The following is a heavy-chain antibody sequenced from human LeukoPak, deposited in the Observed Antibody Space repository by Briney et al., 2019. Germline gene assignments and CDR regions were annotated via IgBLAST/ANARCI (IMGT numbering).Heavy chain of an antibody. J-gene: IGHJ4*02. V-gene: IGHV3-7*01. Sequence: RSLRLSCVVSGFTFSSYSMIWVRQAPGKGLQWVANMKKDGSETKYADSVKGRFTISRDNARNSLYLQMTSLRAEDTAVYYCGRHRSGSGTYFIDYWGQGTLVSVSS. CDR3: GRHRSGSGTYFIDY. CDR2: MKKDGSET. CDR1: GFTFSSYS. D-gene: IGHD3-10*01.